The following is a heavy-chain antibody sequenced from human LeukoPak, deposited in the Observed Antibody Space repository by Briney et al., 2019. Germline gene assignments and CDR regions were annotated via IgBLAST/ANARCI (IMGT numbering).Heavy chain of an antibody. CDR1: GYTFTSYY. D-gene: IGHD2-2*01. CDR2: INPSGGST. CDR3: ATPGGYCSSTSCYDFRYYYGMDV. J-gene: IGHJ6*02. V-gene: IGHV1-46*01. Sequence: ASVKVSCKASGYTFTSYYMHWVRQAPGQGLEGMGIINPSGGSTSYAQKFQGRVTMTRDTSTSTVYMELSSLRSEDTAVYYCATPGGYCSSTSCYDFRYYYGMDVWGQGTTVTVSS.